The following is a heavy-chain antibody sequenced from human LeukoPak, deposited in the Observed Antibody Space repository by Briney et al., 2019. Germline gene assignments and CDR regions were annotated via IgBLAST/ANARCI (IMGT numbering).Heavy chain of an antibody. V-gene: IGHV4-59*01. D-gene: IGHD1-26*01. J-gene: IGHJ4*02. CDR3: ARVAWELSFDY. CDR1: GGSISSYY. CDR2: IYYSGST. Sequence: PSETLSLTCTVSGGSISSYYWSWIRQPPGKGLEWIGYIYYSGSTNYNPSLKSRVTISVDTSKNQFSLKLSSVTAADTAVYYCARVAWELSFDYWGQGTLVTVSS.